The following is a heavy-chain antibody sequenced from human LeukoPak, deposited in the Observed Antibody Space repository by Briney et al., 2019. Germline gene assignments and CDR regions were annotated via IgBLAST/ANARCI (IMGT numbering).Heavy chain of an antibody. CDR2: IYYSGST. Sequence: SETLSLTCTVSGGSISSTSYYWGWIRQPPGKGLEWIGSIYYSGSTYYNPSLKSRVTISVDTSKNQFSLKLSSVTAADTAVYYCARGYMVRINWFDPWGQGTLVTVSS. J-gene: IGHJ5*02. CDR3: ARGYMVRINWFDP. CDR1: GGSISSTSYY. V-gene: IGHV4-39*01. D-gene: IGHD3-10*01.